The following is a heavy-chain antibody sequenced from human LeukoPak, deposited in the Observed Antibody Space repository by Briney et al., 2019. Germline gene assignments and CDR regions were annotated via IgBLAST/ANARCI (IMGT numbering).Heavy chain of an antibody. J-gene: IGHJ4*02. CDR1: GFTFSSYG. D-gene: IGHD6-13*01. Sequence: GGSLRLSCAASGFTFSSYGMHWVRQAPGKGLEWVAVISYDGSNKYYADSVKGRFTISRDNAKNSLYLQMNSLRAEDTALYYCARGGSWSTGDFFDYWGQGTLVTVSS. V-gene: IGHV3-30*03. CDR3: ARGGSWSTGDFFDY. CDR2: ISYDGSNK.